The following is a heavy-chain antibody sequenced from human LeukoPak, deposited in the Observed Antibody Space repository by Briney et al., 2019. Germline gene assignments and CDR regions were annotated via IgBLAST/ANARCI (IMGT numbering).Heavy chain of an antibody. V-gene: IGHV3-21*01. CDR2: ISSSSSYI. CDR1: GFTFSSYS. CDR3: ARDQTTYYFDY. D-gene: IGHD1-1*01. Sequence: GSLRLSCAASGFTFSSYSMNWVRQAPGKGLEWVSSISSSSSYIYYADSVKGRFTISRDNAKNSLYLQMNSLRAEDTAVYYCARDQTTYYFDYWGQGTLVTVSS. J-gene: IGHJ4*02.